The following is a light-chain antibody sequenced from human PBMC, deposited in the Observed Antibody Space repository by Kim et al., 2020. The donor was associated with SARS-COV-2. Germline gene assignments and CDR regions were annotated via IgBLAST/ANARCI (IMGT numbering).Light chain of an antibody. CDR2: GAS. CDR3: QQYNNWPLYT. V-gene: IGKV3-15*01. Sequence: VSPGERATLSCRASQSVSSNLAWYQQKPGQAHRLLIYGASTRATGIPARFSGSGSGTEFTLTISSLQSEDFAVYYCQQYNNWPLYTFGQGTKLEI. CDR1: QSVSSN. J-gene: IGKJ2*01.